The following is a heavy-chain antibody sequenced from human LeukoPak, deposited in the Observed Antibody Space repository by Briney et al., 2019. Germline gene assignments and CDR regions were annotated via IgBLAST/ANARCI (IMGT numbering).Heavy chain of an antibody. CDR1: GFTFSSYG. J-gene: IGHJ6*02. CDR2: IWYDGSNK. CDR3: AREAAAEDYYYGMDV. D-gene: IGHD6-13*01. V-gene: IGHV3-33*01. Sequence: GGSLRLFCAASGFTFSSYGMHWVRQAPGKGLEWVAVIWYDGSNKYYADSVKGRFTTSRDNSKNTLYLQMNSLRAEDTAVYYCAREAAAEDYYYGMDVWGQGTTVTVSS.